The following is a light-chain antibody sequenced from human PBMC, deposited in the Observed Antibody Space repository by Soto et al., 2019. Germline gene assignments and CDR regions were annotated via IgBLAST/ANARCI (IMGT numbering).Light chain of an antibody. CDR1: QGVSSK. CDR3: QQYYKWSPIT. Sequence: EIVMTQSPGTLSVSPGERVTLSCRASQGVSSKLAWYQQKLGQAPRLLIYGASTRATGISARFSGSGSGTEVTLTIISLQSEDFAVYYCQQYYKWSPITFGQGTRLEIK. J-gene: IGKJ5*01. V-gene: IGKV3-15*01. CDR2: GAS.